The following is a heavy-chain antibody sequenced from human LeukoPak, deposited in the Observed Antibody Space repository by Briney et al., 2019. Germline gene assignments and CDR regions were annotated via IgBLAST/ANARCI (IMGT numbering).Heavy chain of an antibody. CDR3: AKSGYNRFDY. Sequence: GGSLRLSCAASGFTFSSYGIHWVRQAPGKGLEWVAVISYDGTNKYYADSVKGRSTISRDNSKNTLYLQMNSLRADDTAVYYCAKSGYNRFDYWGQGTLVTVSS. D-gene: IGHD5-24*01. CDR2: ISYDGTNK. CDR1: GFTFSSYG. V-gene: IGHV3-30*18. J-gene: IGHJ4*02.